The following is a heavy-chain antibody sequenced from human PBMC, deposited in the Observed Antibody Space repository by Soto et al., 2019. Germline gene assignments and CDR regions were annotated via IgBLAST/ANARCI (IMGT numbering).Heavy chain of an antibody. J-gene: IGHJ3*02. CDR1: GYTFTSHT. CDR2: ISAYNGTT. CDR3: ARMRTIAARGNDAFDI. D-gene: IGHD6-6*01. V-gene: IGHV1-18*01. Sequence: ASVKVSCKASGYTFTSHTISWVRQAPGQGLEWMGWISAYNGTTNYAHKVQGRVTMTSEASTSTAYMELSSLRSDDTALYYCARMRTIAARGNDAFDIWG.